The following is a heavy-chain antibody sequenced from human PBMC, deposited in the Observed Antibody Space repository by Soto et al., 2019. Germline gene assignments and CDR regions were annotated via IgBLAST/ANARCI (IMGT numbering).Heavy chain of an antibody. V-gene: IGHV3-11*06. D-gene: IGHD1-1*01. CDR2: ISTDSTYT. Sequence: GGSLRLSCAASGFTFSDYYMSWIRQAPGKGLEWISYISTDSTYTNYADSMKGRFSVSRDDAKNSVYLHMDSLRVEDKAVYYGARIPGNAYYFDYWGLGTLVTVSS. J-gene: IGHJ4*02. CDR1: GFTFSDYY. CDR3: ARIPGNAYYFDY.